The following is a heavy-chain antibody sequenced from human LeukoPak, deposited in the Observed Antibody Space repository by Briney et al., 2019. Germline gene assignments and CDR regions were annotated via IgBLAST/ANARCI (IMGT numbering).Heavy chain of an antibody. J-gene: IGHJ4*02. D-gene: IGHD2-15*01. CDR2: IYTSGST. V-gene: IGHV4-4*07. CDR1: GGSISSYY. CDR3: ARAGLDCSGGSCHTNPPDY. Sequence: SETLSLTCTVSGGSISSYYWSWIRQPAGKGLEWIGRIYTSGSTNYNPSLKSRVTMSVDTSKNQFSLKLSSVTAADTAVFYCARAGLDCSGGSCHTNPPDYWGQGTLVTVSS.